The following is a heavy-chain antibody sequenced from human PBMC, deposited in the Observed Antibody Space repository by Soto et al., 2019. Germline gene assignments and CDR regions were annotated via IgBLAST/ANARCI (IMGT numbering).Heavy chain of an antibody. Sequence: SVKVSCKASGGTFSSYTISWVRQAPGQGLEWMGRIIPILGIANYAQKFQGRVTITADKSTSTAYMELSSLRSEDTAVYYCARDSFYYYDSSGYSKPEYFQHWGQGTLVTVSS. CDR1: GGTFSSYT. CDR2: IIPILGIA. CDR3: ARDSFYYYDSSGYSKPEYFQH. J-gene: IGHJ1*01. V-gene: IGHV1-69*04. D-gene: IGHD3-22*01.